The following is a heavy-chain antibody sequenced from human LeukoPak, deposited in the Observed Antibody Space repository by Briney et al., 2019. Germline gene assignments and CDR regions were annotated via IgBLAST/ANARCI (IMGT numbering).Heavy chain of an antibody. CDR2: IYSGGST. CDR1: GFIVSSYY. CDR3: ARSYSNHLFGMDV. J-gene: IGHJ6*02. V-gene: IGHV3-66*01. D-gene: IGHD4-11*01. Sequence: SGGSLRLSCAVSGFIVSSYYMTWVRQAPGKGLEWVSVIYSGGSTYYADSVKGRVAISRDNSKNTVFLQMNSVRAEDTAVYYCARSYSNHLFGMDVWGQGTTVTVSS.